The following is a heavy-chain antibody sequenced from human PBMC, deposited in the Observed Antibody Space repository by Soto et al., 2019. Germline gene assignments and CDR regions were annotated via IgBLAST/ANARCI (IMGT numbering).Heavy chain of an antibody. CDR2: INHSGST. CDR3: ASGGGYYCDY. D-gene: IGHD1-26*01. Sequence: QVQLQQWGAGLLKPSETLSLTCAVYGGSFSGYYWSWIRQPPGKGLEWIGEINHSGSTNYNPSLKSRVTISVDTSKNQFSLKLSSVTAADTAVYYCASGGGYYCDYWGQGTLVTVSS. J-gene: IGHJ4*02. V-gene: IGHV4-34*01. CDR1: GGSFSGYY.